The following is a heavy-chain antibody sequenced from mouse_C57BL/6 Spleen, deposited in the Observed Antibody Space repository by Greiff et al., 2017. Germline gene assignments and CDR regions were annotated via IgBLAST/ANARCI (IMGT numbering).Heavy chain of an antibody. CDR3: ARGGITAVEGGFDV. CDR2: IDPSDSAT. CDR1: GYTFTSYW. J-gene: IGHJ1*03. D-gene: IGHD1-1*01. Sequence: QVQLQQPGAELVRPGSSVKLSCKASGYTFTSYWMHWVKQRPIQGLEWIGNIDPSDSATHYNQKFKDKATLTVDKSSSTADMQRSSLTSEDSAVYYCARGGITAVEGGFDVWGTGTTVTVSS. V-gene: IGHV1-52*01.